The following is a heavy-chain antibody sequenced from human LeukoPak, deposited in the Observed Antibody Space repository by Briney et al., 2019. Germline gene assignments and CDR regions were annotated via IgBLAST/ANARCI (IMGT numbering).Heavy chain of an antibody. D-gene: IGHD1-1*01. J-gene: IGHJ4*02. V-gene: IGHV3-7*01. CDR3: ARHNYYQFDY. CDR2: IKHDASEK. Sequence: AGGSLRLSCTASGFIFSDFSMTWVRQAPGKGLEWVANIKHDASEKYYAESMRSRVTISRDNAKNSLYLQIDSLTTEDTAIYFCARHNYYQFDYWGQGTLVTASS. CDR1: GFIFSDFS.